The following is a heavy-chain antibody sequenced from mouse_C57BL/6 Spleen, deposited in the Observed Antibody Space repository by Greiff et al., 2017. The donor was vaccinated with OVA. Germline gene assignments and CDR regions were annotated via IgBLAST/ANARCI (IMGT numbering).Heavy chain of an antibody. CDR3: ARRDYYGSIYYAMDY. D-gene: IGHD1-1*01. CDR2: INPNNGGT. Sequence: EVQLQQSGPELVKPGASVKIPCKASGYTFTDYNMDWVKQSHGKSLEWIGDINPNNGGTIYNQKFKDKATLTVDKSSSTAYMELRSLTSEDTAVYYCARRDYYGSIYYAMDYWGQGTSVTVSS. J-gene: IGHJ4*01. CDR1: GYTFTDYN. V-gene: IGHV1-18*01.